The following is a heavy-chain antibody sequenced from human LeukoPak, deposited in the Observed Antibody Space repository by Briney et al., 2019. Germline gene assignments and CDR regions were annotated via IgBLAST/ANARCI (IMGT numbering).Heavy chain of an antibody. J-gene: IGHJ4*02. CDR2: IKQDGSEK. CDR3: ARDHTVDGLVFDY. Sequence: QPGGSLRLSCAASGLTFSDFWMNWVRQAPGKGLEWVASIKQDGSEKYYVDSVKGRFSISRDNAKNSLHLQMNSLRAEDTAVYYCARDHTVDGLVFDYWGQGILVTVSS. V-gene: IGHV3-7*01. CDR1: GLTFSDFW. D-gene: IGHD6-19*01.